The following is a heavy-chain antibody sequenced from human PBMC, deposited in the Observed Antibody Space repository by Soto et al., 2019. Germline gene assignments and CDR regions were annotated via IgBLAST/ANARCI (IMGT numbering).Heavy chain of an antibody. V-gene: IGHV4-39*01. CDR3: VSQRTSVLTQAYFDY. D-gene: IGHD2-8*01. J-gene: IGHJ4*02. Sequence: SETLSLTCTVSGGSVSNSNYYGGWIRQSPGKGLEWIGSVYYRWRSYSKSSVKSRVTISVDTSKNQFSLNLNSVTASDTAVYFCVSQRTSVLTQAYFDYWGPGALVTVSS. CDR2: VYYRWRS. CDR1: GGSVSNSNYY.